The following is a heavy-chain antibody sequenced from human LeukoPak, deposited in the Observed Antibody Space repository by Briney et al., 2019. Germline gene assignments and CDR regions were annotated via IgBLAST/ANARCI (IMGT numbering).Heavy chain of an antibody. Sequence: GGSLRLSCAASGFTFSSYSMNWVRQAPGKGLEWVSSIGSSSSYIYYADSVKGRLTISRDNAKNSLYLQMNSLRAEDTAVYYCARDDSSGYYYVPDYWGQGTLVTVSS. CDR2: IGSSSSYI. V-gene: IGHV3-21*01. D-gene: IGHD3-22*01. CDR3: ARDDSSGYYYVPDY. CDR1: GFTFSSYS. J-gene: IGHJ4*02.